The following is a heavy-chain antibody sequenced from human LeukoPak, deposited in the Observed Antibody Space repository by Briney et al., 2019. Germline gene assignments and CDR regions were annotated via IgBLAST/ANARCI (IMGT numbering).Heavy chain of an antibody. V-gene: IGHV4-39*07. D-gene: IGHD2-2*01. CDR2: IYYSGST. J-gene: IGHJ4*02. CDR1: GGSISSNTYY. Sequence: SETLSLTCTVSGGSISSNTYYWGWIRQPPGKGLEWIGSIYYSGSTYYNPSLKTRVPISVDTSKNQFSLKLSSVTAADTAVYYCARDYQGGEGDKTVDYWGQGTLVTVSS. CDR3: ARDYQGGEGDKTVDY.